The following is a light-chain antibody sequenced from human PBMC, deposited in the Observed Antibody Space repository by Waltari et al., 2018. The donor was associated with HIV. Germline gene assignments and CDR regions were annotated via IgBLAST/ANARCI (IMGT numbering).Light chain of an antibody. CDR3: QVWDRSSSHWV. Sequence: SYVLTQPPSVSVASGKTARLTCGGNDVGSKSVHGFQQKPGQAPLLVISYDIDRPSGIPERFSGSSSGNTATLTISRVEVGDEADYYCQVWDRSSSHWVFGGGTKLTVL. CDR2: YDI. V-gene: IGLV3-21*04. CDR1: DVGSKS. J-gene: IGLJ3*02.